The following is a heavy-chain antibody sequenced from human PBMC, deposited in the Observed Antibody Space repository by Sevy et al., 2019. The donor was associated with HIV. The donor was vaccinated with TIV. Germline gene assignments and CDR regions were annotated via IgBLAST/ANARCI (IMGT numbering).Heavy chain of an antibody. Sequence: GGSLRLSCAASGFTPSSYGMHWVRQAPGKGLEWVAVIGYDGSNKYYADSGKGRFTISRDNSKNTLFLQMDDLRAEDTAVYYCARDPRMYGDYLLAYFDYWGQGTLVTVSS. D-gene: IGHD2-8*01. CDR2: IGYDGSNK. J-gene: IGHJ4*02. CDR1: GFTPSSYG. CDR3: ARDPRMYGDYLLAYFDY. V-gene: IGHV3-33*01.